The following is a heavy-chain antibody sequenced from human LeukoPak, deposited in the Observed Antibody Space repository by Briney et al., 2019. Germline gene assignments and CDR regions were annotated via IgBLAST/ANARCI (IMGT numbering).Heavy chain of an antibody. J-gene: IGHJ4*02. V-gene: IGHV7-4-1*02. CDR1: GYTFTSYA. CDR2: INTNTGNP. CDR3: ARDSYGSGSYYYVY. Sequence: ASVKVSRKASGYTFTSYAMNWVRQAPGQGLEWMGWINTNTGNPTYAQGFTGRFVFSLDTSVSTAYLQISSLKAEDTAMYYCARDSYGSGSYYYVYWGQGTLVTVSS. D-gene: IGHD3-10*01.